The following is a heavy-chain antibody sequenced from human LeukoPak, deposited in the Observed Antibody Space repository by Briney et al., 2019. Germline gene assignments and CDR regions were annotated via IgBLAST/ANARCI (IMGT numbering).Heavy chain of an antibody. CDR1: GFTVSRSY. V-gene: IGHV3-53*01. Sequence: GGSLRLSCAASGFTVSRSYMSWVRRAPGKGLEWVSVIYSGGSRYYADSVQGRFTISRDNSKNTVLLQMNSLRAEDTAMYYCARDFGYYGSGTSDIWGQGTMVTVSS. CDR3: ARDFGYYGSGTSDI. D-gene: IGHD3-10*01. J-gene: IGHJ3*02. CDR2: IYSGGSR.